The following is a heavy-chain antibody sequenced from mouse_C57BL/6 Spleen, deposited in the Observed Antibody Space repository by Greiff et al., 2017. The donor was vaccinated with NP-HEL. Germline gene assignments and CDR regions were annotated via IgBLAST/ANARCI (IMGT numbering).Heavy chain of an antibody. CDR2: IYPGDGDT. J-gene: IGHJ2*01. D-gene: IGHD1-1*01. CDR1: GYAFSSSW. Sequence: VQLQQSGPELVKPGASVKISCKASGYAFSSSWMNWVKPRPGKGLEWIGRIYPGDGDTNYNGKFKGKAQLTADKSSSTAYMPLSSLTSEDSAVYCCARSLYYYGSSYPYFDYWGQGTTLTVSS. CDR3: ARSLYYYGSSYPYFDY. V-gene: IGHV1-82*01.